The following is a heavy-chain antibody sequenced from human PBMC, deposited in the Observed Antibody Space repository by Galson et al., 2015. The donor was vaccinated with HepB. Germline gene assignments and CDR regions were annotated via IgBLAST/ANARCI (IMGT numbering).Heavy chain of an antibody. CDR1: GYSFTSYW. J-gene: IGHJ6*02. CDR3: ARCPTEDYSYYYGMDV. Sequence: QSGAEVKKPGESLKISCKGSGYSFTSYWIGWVRQMPGKGLEWMGIIYPGDSDTRYSPSFQGQVTISADKSISTAYLQWSSLKASDTAMYYCARCPTEDYSYYYGMDVWGQGTTVTVSS. D-gene: IGHD4-11*01. CDR2: IYPGDSDT. V-gene: IGHV5-51*01.